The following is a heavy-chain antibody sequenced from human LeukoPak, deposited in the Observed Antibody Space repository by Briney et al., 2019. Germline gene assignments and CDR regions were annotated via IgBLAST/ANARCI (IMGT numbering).Heavy chain of an antibody. J-gene: IGHJ6*02. V-gene: IGHV4-59*08. D-gene: IGHD6-19*01. CDR3: ARHVAVAARNCYGMDV. CDR2: IYYSGST. Sequence: SETLSLTCTVSGGSISSYYWSWIRQPPGKGLEWIGYIYYSGSTNYNPSLKSRVTISVDTSKNQFSLKLSSVTAADTAVYYCARHVAVAARNCYGMDVWGQGTTVTVSS. CDR1: GGSISSYY.